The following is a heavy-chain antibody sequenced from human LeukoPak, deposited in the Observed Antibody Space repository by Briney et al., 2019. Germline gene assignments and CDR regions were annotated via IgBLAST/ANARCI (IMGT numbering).Heavy chain of an antibody. J-gene: IGHJ6*03. Sequence: GGSLRLSCAASGFTFSSYWMSWVRQAPGKGLEWVANIKQDGSEKYYVDSVKGRFTISRDNAKNSLYLQMNSLRAEEPAVYYCAREGYYYGSGTFYYYYMDVWGKGTTVTISS. CDR1: GFTFSSYW. CDR2: IKQDGSEK. V-gene: IGHV3-7*01. D-gene: IGHD3-10*01. CDR3: AREGYYYGSGTFYYYYMDV.